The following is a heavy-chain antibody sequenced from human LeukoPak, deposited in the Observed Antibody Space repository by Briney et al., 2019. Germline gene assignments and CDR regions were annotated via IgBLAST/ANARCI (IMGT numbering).Heavy chain of an antibody. CDR2: IYSGGST. V-gene: IGHV3-53*01. CDR1: GFTVSSNY. Sequence: PGGSLRLSCAASGFTVSSNYMSWVRQAPGKGLEWVSVIYSGGSTYYADSVKGRFTISRDNSKNTLYLQMNSLRAEDTAVYYCARVQGAGIGNAFDIWGQGTMVTVSS. D-gene: IGHD6-19*01. J-gene: IGHJ3*02. CDR3: ARVQGAGIGNAFDI.